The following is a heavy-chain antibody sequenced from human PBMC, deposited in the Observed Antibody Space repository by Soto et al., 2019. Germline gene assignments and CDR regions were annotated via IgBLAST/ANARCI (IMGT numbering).Heavy chain of an antibody. CDR1: GYTFTSYG. V-gene: IGHV1-18*01. D-gene: IGHD2-2*01. CDR3: ARGLPVVPAAYYYYMDV. CDR2: ISAYNGNT. Sequence: ASVKVSCKASGYTFTSYGISWVRQAPGQGLEWMGWISAYNGNTNYAQKLQGRVTMTTDTSTSTAYMELRSLRSDDTAVYYCARGLPVVPAAYYYYMDVWGKGTTVTSP. J-gene: IGHJ6*03.